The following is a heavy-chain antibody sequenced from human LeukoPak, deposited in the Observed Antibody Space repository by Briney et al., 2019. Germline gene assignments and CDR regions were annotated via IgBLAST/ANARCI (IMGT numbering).Heavy chain of an antibody. CDR1: RFSVGSGYY. V-gene: IGHV4-38-2*02. CDR2: IHHIGST. D-gene: IGHD3-16*01. J-gene: IGHJ4*02. CDR3: ARVGGERLLDY. Sequence: SETLSLTCTVSRFSVGSGYYWGWIRQPPGKGLEWIGSIHHIGSTSYNPSLKSRVTISIDTSKNQLSLKLSSVTAADTAVYYCARVGGERLLDYWGQGTLVTVSS.